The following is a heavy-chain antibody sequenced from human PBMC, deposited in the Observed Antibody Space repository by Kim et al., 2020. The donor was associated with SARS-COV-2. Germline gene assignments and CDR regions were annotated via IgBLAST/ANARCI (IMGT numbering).Heavy chain of an antibody. D-gene: IGHD3-3*01. J-gene: IGHJ4*02. CDR3: AKAKFGSGYDY. Sequence: GGSLRLSCAASGFTFDDYAMHWVRQAPGKGLEWVSGISWNSGSIGYADSVKGRFTISRDNAKNSLYLQMNSLRAEDTALYYCAKAKFGSGYDYWGQGTLVTVSS. CDR2: ISWNSGSI. V-gene: IGHV3-9*01. CDR1: GFTFDDYA.